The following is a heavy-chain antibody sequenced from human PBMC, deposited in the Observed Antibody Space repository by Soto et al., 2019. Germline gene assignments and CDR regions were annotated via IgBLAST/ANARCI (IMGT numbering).Heavy chain of an antibody. CDR1: GYTFTNYA. CDR2: INAGNGDT. Sequence: SVKVSCKASGYTFTNYAMHWVRQAPGQRLEWMGWINAGNGDTKYSQNFQGRVTITRDTSASTAYMELSSLRSEDTAVYYCARDPYYDFWSGSNWFDPWGQGTLVTVSS. D-gene: IGHD3-3*01. J-gene: IGHJ5*02. V-gene: IGHV1-3*01. CDR3: ARDPYYDFWSGSNWFDP.